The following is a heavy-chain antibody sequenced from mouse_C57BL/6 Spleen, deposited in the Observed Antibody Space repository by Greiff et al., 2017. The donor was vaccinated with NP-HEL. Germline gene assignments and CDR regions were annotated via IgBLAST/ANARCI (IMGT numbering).Heavy chain of an antibody. CDR3: ARGGLRPLYYAMDY. J-gene: IGHJ4*01. V-gene: IGHV3-6*01. Sequence: EVHLVESGPGLVKPSQSLSLTCSVTGYSITSGYYWNWIRQFPGNKLEWMGYISYDGSNNYNPSLKNRISITRDTSKNQFFLKLNSVTTEDTATYYCARGGLRPLYYAMDYWGQGTSVTVSS. CDR1: GYSITSGYY. CDR2: ISYDGSN. D-gene: IGHD1-1*01.